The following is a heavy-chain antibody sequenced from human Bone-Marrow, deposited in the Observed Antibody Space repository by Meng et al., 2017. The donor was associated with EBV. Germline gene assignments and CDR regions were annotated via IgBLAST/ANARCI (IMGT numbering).Heavy chain of an antibody. J-gene: IGHJ4*02. CDR2: IDPNSGGA. V-gene: IGHV1-2*06. D-gene: IGHD4-11*01. CDR1: GYTFTGHY. CDR3: ARASDYGNDLDY. Sequence: VQLVQSGAEVKKPGASGKVSCKASGYTFTGHYMHWVRQAPGQGLEWMGRIDPNSGGADYAQKFQGGVTMTRDTSISTFYMELSRLTSDDTAVYFCARASDYGNDLDYWGQGTLVTVSS.